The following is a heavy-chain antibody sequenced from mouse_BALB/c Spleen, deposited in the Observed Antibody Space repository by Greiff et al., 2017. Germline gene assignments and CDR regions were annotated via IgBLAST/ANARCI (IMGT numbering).Heavy chain of an antibody. D-gene: IGHD1-1*01. J-gene: IGHJ2*01. Sequence: DVMLVESGGGLVQPGGSRKLSCAASGFTFSSFGMHWVRQAPEKGLEWVAYISSGSSTIYYADTVKGRFTISRDNPKNTLFLQMTSLRSEDTAMYYCARATVVAIPFDYWGQGTTLTVSS. CDR2: ISSGSSTI. CDR3: ARATVVAIPFDY. V-gene: IGHV5-17*02. CDR1: GFTFSSFG.